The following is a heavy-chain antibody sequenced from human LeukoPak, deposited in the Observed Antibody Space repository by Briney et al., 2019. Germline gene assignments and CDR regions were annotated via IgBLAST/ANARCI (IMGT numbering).Heavy chain of an antibody. CDR1: GGSISSGDYY. V-gene: IGHV4-30-4*01. CDR3: ASTKLTRTGYAY. Sequence: SQTLSLTCTVSGGSISSGDYYWSWIRQPPGKGLEWIGYIYYSGSTYYNPSLKSRITISVDTSKNQFSLKLSSVTAADTAVYYCASTKLTRTGYAYWGQGTLVTVSS. D-gene: IGHD3/OR15-3a*01. CDR2: IYYSGST. J-gene: IGHJ4*02.